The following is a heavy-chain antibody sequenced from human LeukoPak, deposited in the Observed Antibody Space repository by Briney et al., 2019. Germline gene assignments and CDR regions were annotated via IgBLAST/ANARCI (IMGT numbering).Heavy chain of an antibody. J-gene: IGHJ5*02. V-gene: IGHV4-4*07. CDR3: ARDGQAYCGGDCYSDNWFDP. CDR2: IYTSGST. Sequence: SETLSLTCTVSGGSISSYYWNWIRQPAGKGLEWIGRIYTSGSTNYNPSLKSRVTMSVDTSKNQFSLKLSSVTAADTAVYYCARDGQAYCGGDCYSDNWFDPWGQGTLVTVSS. CDR1: GGSISSYY. D-gene: IGHD2-21*02.